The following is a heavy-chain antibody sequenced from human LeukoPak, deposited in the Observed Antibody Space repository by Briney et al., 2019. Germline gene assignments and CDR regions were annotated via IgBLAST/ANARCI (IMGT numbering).Heavy chain of an antibody. V-gene: IGHV1-2*02. J-gene: IGHJ4*02. Sequence: ASVTVSFKASGYTFTGYYMHWVRQAPGQGLEWMGWINPNSGGTNYAQKFQGRVTITRDTSISTAYMQLSRLRSDDTAVYYCSRDRGTPASGPEPFDYWGQGTLVTVSS. CDR3: SRDRGTPASGPEPFDY. D-gene: IGHD6-13*01. CDR2: INPNSGGT. CDR1: GYTFTGYY.